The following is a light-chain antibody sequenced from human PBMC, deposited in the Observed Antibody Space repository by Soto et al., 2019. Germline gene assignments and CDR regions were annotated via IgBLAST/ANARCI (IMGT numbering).Light chain of an antibody. Sequence: DIVMTQSPDSLAVSLGERATINCMSSQSVFYTSNNKNYLAWYQQNPGQPPTLLIYWASTRASGVPDRFRGSGSGTVFTLSISSLQAEDVAVYYCQQYSSTPDTFGQGTKLEIK. V-gene: IGKV4-1*01. CDR3: QQYSSTPDT. CDR1: QSVFYTSNNKNY. J-gene: IGKJ2*01. CDR2: WAS.